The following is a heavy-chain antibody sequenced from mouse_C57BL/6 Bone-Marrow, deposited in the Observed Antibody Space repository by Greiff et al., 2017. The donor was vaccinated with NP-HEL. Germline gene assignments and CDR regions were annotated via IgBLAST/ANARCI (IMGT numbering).Heavy chain of an antibody. Sequence: EVKLQESVAELVRPGASVKLSCTASGFNIKNTYMHWVKQRPEQGLEWIGRIDPANGNTKYAPKFQGKATITADTSSNTAYLQLSSLTSEDTAIYYCARDYYGSSLAWFAYWGQGTLVTVSA. J-gene: IGHJ3*01. CDR1: GFNIKNTY. CDR2: IDPANGNT. V-gene: IGHV14-3*01. D-gene: IGHD1-1*01. CDR3: ARDYYGSSLAWFAY.